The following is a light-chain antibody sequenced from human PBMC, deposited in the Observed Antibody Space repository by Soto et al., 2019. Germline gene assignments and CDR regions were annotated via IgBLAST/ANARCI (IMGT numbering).Light chain of an antibody. J-gene: IGKJ1*01. Sequence: DIQLTQSPSTLSASVGDRVTITCRASQSISSWLAWYQQKPGKAPDLLISDASRLESGVPSRFSGGGSGTEFTLTISDLQPGDFATYYCQQYKSYSPRTFGQGTKVEIK. CDR3: QQYKSYSPRT. CDR1: QSISSW. CDR2: DAS. V-gene: IGKV1-5*01.